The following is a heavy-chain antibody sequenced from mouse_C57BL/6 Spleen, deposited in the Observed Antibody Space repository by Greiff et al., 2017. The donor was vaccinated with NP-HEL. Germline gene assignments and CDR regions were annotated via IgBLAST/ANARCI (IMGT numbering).Heavy chain of an antibody. CDR3: ASGWLPSAY. Sequence: VQLQQPGAELVKPGASVKLSCKASGYTFTSYWMQWVKQRPGQGLEWIGEIDPSDSYTNYNQKFKGKATLTVDTSSSTAYMQLSSLTSEDSAVYYCASGWLPSAYWGQGTLVTVSA. J-gene: IGHJ3*01. CDR1: GYTFTSYW. V-gene: IGHV1-50*01. D-gene: IGHD2-3*01. CDR2: IDPSDSYT.